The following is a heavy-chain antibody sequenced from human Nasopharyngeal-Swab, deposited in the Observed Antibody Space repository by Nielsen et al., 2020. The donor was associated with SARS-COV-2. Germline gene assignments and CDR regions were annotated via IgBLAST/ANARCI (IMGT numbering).Heavy chain of an antibody. V-gene: IGHV1-2*02. D-gene: IGHD3-16*01. CDR1: GYTFTGYY. J-gene: IGHJ6*02. Sequence: ASVKVSCKASGYTFTGYYIHWVRQAPGQGLEWMGWINTNTGGTNSAQKFQDRVTMTRDTSISTAFMNLSRLTSDDTAIYYCARTGGGGNYFYGMDVWGQGTTVTVSS. CDR2: INTNTGGT. CDR3: ARTGGGGNYFYGMDV.